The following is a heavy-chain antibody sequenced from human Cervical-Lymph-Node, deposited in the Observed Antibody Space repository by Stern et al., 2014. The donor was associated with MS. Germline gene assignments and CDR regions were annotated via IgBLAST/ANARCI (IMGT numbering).Heavy chain of an antibody. D-gene: IGHD5-24*01. CDR2: IYYSGST. Sequence: QVQLQESGPGLVKPSETLSLTCTVSGGSVSSGSYYWSWIRQPPGKGLEWIGYIYYSGSTNYNPSLKSRVTISVDTSKNQFSLKLSSVTAADTAVYYCALIMATKDYWGQGTLVTVSS. CDR3: ALIMATKDY. CDR1: GGSVSSGSYY. V-gene: IGHV4-61*01. J-gene: IGHJ4*02.